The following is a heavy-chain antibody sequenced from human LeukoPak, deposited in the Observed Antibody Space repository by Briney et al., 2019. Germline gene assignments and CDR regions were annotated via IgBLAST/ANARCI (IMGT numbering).Heavy chain of an antibody. CDR1: GFAFGDHA. Sequence: GGSLRLSCTASGFAFGDHAVSWVRQAPGKGLEWVGFVRSNYYGATTEYAASARGRFTISRDDSKNIAYLQMNSLETEDTAVYYCTSRPFGGTTYYWGQGTLVTVSS. V-gene: IGHV3-49*04. CDR3: TSRPFGGTTYY. CDR2: VRSNYYGATT. J-gene: IGHJ4*02. D-gene: IGHD3-3*01.